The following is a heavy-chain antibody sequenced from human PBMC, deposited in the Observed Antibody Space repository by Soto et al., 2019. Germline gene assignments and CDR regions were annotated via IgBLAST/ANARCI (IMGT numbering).Heavy chain of an antibody. CDR3: ARIRFLEWLLPYTNRFDP. J-gene: IGHJ5*02. D-gene: IGHD3-3*01. CDR2: ISTDNGNT. Sequence: ASVKVSCKASGYTFTSSGISWVRQAPGQGLEWMGWISTDNGNTNYAQNLQGRVSMTTDTSTSTAYMELRSLRSDDTAVYYCARIRFLEWLLPYTNRFDPWGQGTLVTVSS. CDR1: GYTFTSSG. V-gene: IGHV1-18*01.